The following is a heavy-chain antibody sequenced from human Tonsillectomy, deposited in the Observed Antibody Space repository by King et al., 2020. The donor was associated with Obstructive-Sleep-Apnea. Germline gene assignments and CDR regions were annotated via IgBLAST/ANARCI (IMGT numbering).Heavy chain of an antibody. D-gene: IGHD5-12*01. V-gene: IGHV3-15*01. Sequence: VQLVESGGGLVKPGGSLRLSCAASVLTFINAWMSVVRRAPGRGLEWVCRVKSRHDGGASDCAAPVKVGFNILSADSKNTLYLQMNSLKTEDTAVYYCTTDFTGGYVGWFDPWGQGTLVTVSS. J-gene: IGHJ5*02. CDR3: TTDFTGGYVGWFDP. CDR2: VKSRHDGGAS. CDR1: VLTFINAW.